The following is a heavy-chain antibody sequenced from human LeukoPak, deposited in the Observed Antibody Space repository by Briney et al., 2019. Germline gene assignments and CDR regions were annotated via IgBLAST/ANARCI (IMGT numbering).Heavy chain of an antibody. CDR1: GFTFSSYA. CDR3: AKGPSSTTCCPFDY. V-gene: IGHV3-23*01. D-gene: IGHD2-2*01. Sequence: PGGSLRLSCAASGFTFSSYAMAWVRQAPGKGLEWVSVLTGSGDATYYADSVKGRFIISRDNSKNTLYLQINNLRAGDTAVYYCAKGPSSTTCCPFDYWGQGTLVTVSS. CDR2: LTGSGDAT. J-gene: IGHJ4*02.